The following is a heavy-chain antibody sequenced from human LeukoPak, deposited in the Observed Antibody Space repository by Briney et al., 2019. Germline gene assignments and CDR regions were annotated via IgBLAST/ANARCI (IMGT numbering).Heavy chain of an antibody. Sequence: GGSLRLSCAAYGFTVSSNYMSWVRQAPGKGLEWVSVIYSGGSTYYADSVKGRFTISRDNSKNTLYLQMNSLRAEDTAVYYCASPRVVVGYYMDVWGKGTTVTVS. CDR3: ASPRVVVGYYMDV. J-gene: IGHJ6*03. D-gene: IGHD2-15*01. CDR2: IYSGGST. V-gene: IGHV3-66*02. CDR1: GFTVSSNY.